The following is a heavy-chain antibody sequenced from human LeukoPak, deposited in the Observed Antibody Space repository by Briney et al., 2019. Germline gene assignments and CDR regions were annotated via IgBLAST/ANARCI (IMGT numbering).Heavy chain of an antibody. V-gene: IGHV1-8*03. CDR3: AKPAVAVGYYFDY. CDR1: GYTFTSYD. D-gene: IGHD6-19*01. J-gene: IGHJ4*02. Sequence: ASVKVSCKASGYTFTSYDINWVRQATGQGLEWMGWMNPNSGNTGYAQKFQGRVTITRNTSISTAYMELSSLRAEDTAVYYCAKPAVAVGYYFDYWGQGTLVTVSS. CDR2: MNPNSGNT.